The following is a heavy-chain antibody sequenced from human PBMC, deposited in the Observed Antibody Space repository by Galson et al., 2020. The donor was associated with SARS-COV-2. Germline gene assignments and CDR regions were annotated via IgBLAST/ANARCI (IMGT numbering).Heavy chain of an antibody. CDR1: GGSISSGGYY. Sequence: SETLSLTCTVSGGSISSGGYYWSWIRQHPGKGLEWIGYIYYSGSTYYNPSFKSRVTISVDTSKNQFSLKLSSVTAADTAVYYCARDVYCSSTSCYSGVLFYWGQGTLVTVSS. CDR3: ARDVYCSSTSCYSGVLFY. D-gene: IGHD2-2*02. J-gene: IGHJ4*02. V-gene: IGHV4-31*03. CDR2: IYYSGST.